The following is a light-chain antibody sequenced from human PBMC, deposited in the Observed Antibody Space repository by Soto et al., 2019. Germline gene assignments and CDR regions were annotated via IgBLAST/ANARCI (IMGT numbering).Light chain of an antibody. Sequence: DIVMTQSPDSLAVSLGERATINCKSSQGVFDSSDNKNYITWYQQKPGQPPKLLIYWASTRESGVPDRFSGSGSGTDFTLTISSLQAEDVAVYYCQQYYVTPLTFGGGTKLEIK. CDR3: QQYYVTPLT. V-gene: IGKV4-1*01. CDR1: QGVFDSSDNKNY. CDR2: WAS. J-gene: IGKJ4*01.